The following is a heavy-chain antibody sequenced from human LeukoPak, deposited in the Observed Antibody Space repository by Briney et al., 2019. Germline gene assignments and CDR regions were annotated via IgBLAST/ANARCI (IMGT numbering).Heavy chain of an antibody. J-gene: IGHJ5*02. CDR3: ARQAQDGTDNYFDP. D-gene: IGHD1-14*01. CDR2: IYTSGIT. V-gene: IGHV4-4*09. Sequence: WVRQSPGRGLEGIGNIYTSGITKYNPSLNSRVTISIDTSKNRFSLKVTSMTAVDTAIYYCARQAQDGTDNYFDPWGRGILVTVSS.